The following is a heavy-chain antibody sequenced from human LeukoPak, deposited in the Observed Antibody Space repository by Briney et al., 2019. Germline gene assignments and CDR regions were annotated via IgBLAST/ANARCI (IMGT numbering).Heavy chain of an antibody. CDR1: GYTFTSYG. J-gene: IGHJ4*02. V-gene: IGHV1-18*01. D-gene: IGHD6-13*01. CDR3: ARAVTFGGLAAPGTPDY. Sequence: ASVKVSCKASGYTFTSYGMSWVRQAPGQGLEWMGWISAYNGNTNYAQKLQGRVTMTTDTSTSTAYMELRSLRSDDTAVYYCARAVTFGGLAAPGTPDYWGQGTLVTVSS. CDR2: ISAYNGNT.